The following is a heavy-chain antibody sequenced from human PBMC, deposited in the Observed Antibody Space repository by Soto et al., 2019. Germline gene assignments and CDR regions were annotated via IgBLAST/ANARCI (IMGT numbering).Heavy chain of an antibody. V-gene: IGHV1-69*13. J-gene: IGHJ6*02. CDR1: GGTFSSYA. CDR2: IIPLVDRV. CDR3: ARVWYYYDSSGYPRGLYYYYYGMDV. Sequence: ASVKVSCKASGGTFSSYAISWVRQAPGQGLEWMGGIIPLVDRVRYAQKFQGRVTITADESTSTAYMELSSLRSEDTAVYYCARVWYYYDSSGYPRGLYYYYYGMDVWGQGTTVTVSS. D-gene: IGHD3-22*01.